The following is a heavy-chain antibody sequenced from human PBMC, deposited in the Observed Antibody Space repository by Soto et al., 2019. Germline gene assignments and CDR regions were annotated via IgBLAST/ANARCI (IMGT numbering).Heavy chain of an antibody. CDR1: GFTFSGSA. CDR2: IVVGSGKA. Sequence: QVQLVQSGPEVRKPGDSVTVSCKTSGFTFSGSAVQWVRQIRGQGLEWIGWIVVGSGKAKYAPKFQQRVTISRDKSTNTAYLEVNSLRHGDMAIYYCTVDTYGPDYWGQGTLVTVSS. J-gene: IGHJ4*02. D-gene: IGHD2-8*01. V-gene: IGHV1-58*01. CDR3: TVDTYGPDY.